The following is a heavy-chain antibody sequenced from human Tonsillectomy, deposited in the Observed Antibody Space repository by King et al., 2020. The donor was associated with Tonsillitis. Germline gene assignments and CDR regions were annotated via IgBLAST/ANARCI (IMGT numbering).Heavy chain of an antibody. Sequence: LQLQESGPGLVKPSETLSLTCTVSGGSISSSSYYWGWIRQPPGKGLEWIGSIYYSGSTYYNPSLKSRVTISVDTSKNQFSLKLSSVTAADPAVYYCARFSLRAAAGANFDYWGQGTLVTVSS. CDR2: IYYSGST. D-gene: IGHD6-13*01. CDR1: GGSISSSSYY. CDR3: ARFSLRAAAGANFDY. J-gene: IGHJ4*02. V-gene: IGHV4-39*07.